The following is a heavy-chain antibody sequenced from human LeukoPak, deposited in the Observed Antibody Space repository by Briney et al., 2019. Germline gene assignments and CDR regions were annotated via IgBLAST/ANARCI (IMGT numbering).Heavy chain of an antibody. V-gene: IGHV3-53*01. J-gene: IGHJ1*01. D-gene: IGHD2-21*02. CDR1: GFTVSSNY. CDR3: AKLAYCGGDCFRYFQH. CDR2: IYSGGST. Sequence: GGSLRLSCAASGFTVSSNYMSWVRQAPGKGLEWVSVIYSGGSTYYADSVKGRFTISRDNSKNTLYLQMNSLRAEDTAVYYCAKLAYCGGDCFRYFQHWGQGTLVTVSS.